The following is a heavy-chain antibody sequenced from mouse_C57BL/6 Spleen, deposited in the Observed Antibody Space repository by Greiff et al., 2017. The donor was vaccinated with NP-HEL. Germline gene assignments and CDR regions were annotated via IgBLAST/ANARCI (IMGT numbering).Heavy chain of an antibody. CDR2: ISDGGSYT. CDR1: GFTFSSYA. Sequence: EVKLMESGGGLAKPGGSLKLSCAASGFTFSSYAMSWVRQTPEKRLEWVATISDGGSYTYYPDNVKGRFTITRDNAKNNLYLQMSHLKSEDTAMYYCARDHYDGEYYAMDYWGQGTSVTVSS. CDR3: ARDHYDGEYYAMDY. V-gene: IGHV5-4*01. D-gene: IGHD2-3*01. J-gene: IGHJ4*01.